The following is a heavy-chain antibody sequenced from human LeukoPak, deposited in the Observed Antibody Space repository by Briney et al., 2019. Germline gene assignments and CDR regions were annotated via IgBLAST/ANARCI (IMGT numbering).Heavy chain of an antibody. CDR1: GGTFSSYA. CDR2: IIPIFGTA. V-gene: IGHV1-69*05. Sequence: SVKVSCKASGGTFSSYAISWVRQAPGQGLEWMGGIIPIFGTANYAQKFQGRVTITTDESTSTAYMELSSLRSEDTAVYYCARVVAAAGSYYYYYMDVWGRGTTVTVSS. D-gene: IGHD6-13*01. J-gene: IGHJ6*03. CDR3: ARVVAAAGSYYYYYMDV.